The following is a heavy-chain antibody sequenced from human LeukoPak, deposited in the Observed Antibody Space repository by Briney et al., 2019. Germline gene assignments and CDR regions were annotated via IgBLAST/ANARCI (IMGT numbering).Heavy chain of an antibody. J-gene: IGHJ6*03. V-gene: IGHV4-4*07. CDR3: ARSAKLRVYYYYMDV. CDR2: IYTTGGT. Sequence: PSETLSLTCTVSGHSISSYYCSWIRQPAGKGLEWIGRIYTTGGTNYNTSLKSRINISVDTSKNQFSLRLSSVTAADTAVYYCARSAKLRVYYYYMDVWGKGTTVTVSS. D-gene: IGHD1-26*01. CDR1: GHSISSYY.